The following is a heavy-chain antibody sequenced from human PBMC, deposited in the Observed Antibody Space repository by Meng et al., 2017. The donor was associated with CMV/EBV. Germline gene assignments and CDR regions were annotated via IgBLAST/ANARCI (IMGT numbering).Heavy chain of an antibody. D-gene: IGHD6-19*01. CDR2: IYYSGST. CDR3: ARLRGWQVGMDV. CDR1: GGSISSSNYY. V-gene: IGHV4-39*01. Sequence: GSLRLSCTVSGGSISSSNYYWGWIRQPPGKGLEWIGCIYYSGSTYYNPSLKSRVTISVDTSKNQFSLKLKSVTAADTAVYYCARLRGWQVGMDVWGQGTTVTVSS. J-gene: IGHJ6*02.